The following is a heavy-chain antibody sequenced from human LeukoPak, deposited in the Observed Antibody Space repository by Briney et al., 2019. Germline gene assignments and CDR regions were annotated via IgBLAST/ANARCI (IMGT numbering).Heavy chain of an antibody. CDR3: ASSNGDYQPQGD. V-gene: IGHV4-30-4*01. Sequence: SETLSLTCTVSGGSLSSGDYYWSWIRQPPGKGLEWIGHIYYSGITYYNPSLKSRVTISVDTSKNQFSLKLSSMTAADTAVYYCASSNGDYQPQGDWGQGTLVTVSS. J-gene: IGHJ4*02. D-gene: IGHD4-17*01. CDR2: IYYSGIT. CDR1: GGSLSSGDYY.